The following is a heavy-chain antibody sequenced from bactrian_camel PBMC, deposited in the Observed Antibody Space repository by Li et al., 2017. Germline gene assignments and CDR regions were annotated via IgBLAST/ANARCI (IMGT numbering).Heavy chain of an antibody. D-gene: IGHD1*01. CDR2: IHFLGTNT. CDR3: AARDGRCGSSWSTYEYNW. V-gene: IGHV3-3*01. CDR1: GHTDGRAC. Sequence: QVQLVESGGGSVQAGGSLRLSCAASGHTDGRACVGWFRRAPGKEREGLAAIHFLGTNTYYGGSVKGRFTISQDGAENTVYLQMNGLKPEDTAMYYCAARDGRCGSSWSTYEYNWWGQGTQVTVS. J-gene: IGHJ4*01.